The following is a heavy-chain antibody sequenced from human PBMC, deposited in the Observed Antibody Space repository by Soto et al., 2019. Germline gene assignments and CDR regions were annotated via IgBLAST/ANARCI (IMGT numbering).Heavy chain of an antibody. D-gene: IGHD3-22*01. Sequence: ASETLSLTCTVSGGSISSYYWSWIRQPPGKGLEWIGYIYYSGSTNYNPSLKSRVTISVDTSKNQFSLKLSSVTAADTAVYYCAREGSNYYDSSGYLDYWGQGTLVTVSS. CDR2: IYYSGST. V-gene: IGHV4-59*01. J-gene: IGHJ4*02. CDR3: AREGSNYYDSSGYLDY. CDR1: GGSISSYY.